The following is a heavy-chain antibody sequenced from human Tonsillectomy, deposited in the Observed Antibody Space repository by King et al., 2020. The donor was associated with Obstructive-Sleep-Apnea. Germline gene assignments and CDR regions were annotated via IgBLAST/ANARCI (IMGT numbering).Heavy chain of an antibody. CDR3: ARGYRPYTGFDWGAGVFEN. J-gene: IGHJ4*02. Sequence: VQLVESGGGLVRPGGSLRLSCAASEFRVIDNYMTWVRQAPGKGLEWVSVTYVNGSTSFADPVKSRFTVSRHNSKNTLYLQMNSLRTEDTAVYFCARGYRPYTGFDWGAGVFENWGQGTLVTVSS. CDR1: EFRVIDNY. CDR2: TYVNGST. V-gene: IGHV3-53*04. D-gene: IGHD5-12*01.